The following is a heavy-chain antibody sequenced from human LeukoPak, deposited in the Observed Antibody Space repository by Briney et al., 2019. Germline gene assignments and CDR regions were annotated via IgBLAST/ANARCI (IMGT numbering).Heavy chain of an antibody. CDR3: AKDRPGAVAGTSWFDP. CDR1: GFTFSSYA. D-gene: IGHD6-19*01. Sequence: GGSLRLSCAASGFTFSSYAMSWVRQAPGKGLEWVSAISGSGGSTYYADSVKGRFTISRDNSKSTLYLQMNSLRAEDTAVYYCAKDRPGAVAGTSWFDPWGQGTLVTVSS. CDR2: ISGSGGST. V-gene: IGHV3-23*01. J-gene: IGHJ5*02.